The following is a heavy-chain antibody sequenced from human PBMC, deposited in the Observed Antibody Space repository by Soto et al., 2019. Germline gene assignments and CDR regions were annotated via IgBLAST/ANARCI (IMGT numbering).Heavy chain of an antibody. Sequence: QVQLVQSGAEVKKPGASVKISCKASGYTLTNYYLHWLRQAPGQGLEWVGKINPSGGSTNYAQKFQGRVTMTRDTSTSTVYMEVSSLRSEDTAVYYCAREIAVAGTVFDYWGQGTLVTVSS. CDR1: GYTLTNYY. J-gene: IGHJ4*02. D-gene: IGHD6-19*01. V-gene: IGHV1-46*01. CDR3: AREIAVAGTVFDY. CDR2: INPSGGST.